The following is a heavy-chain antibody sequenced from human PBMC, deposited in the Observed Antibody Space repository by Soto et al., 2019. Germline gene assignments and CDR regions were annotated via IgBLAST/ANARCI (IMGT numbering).Heavy chain of an antibody. CDR3: AKGVFDILTGYYYYFDY. CDR1: GFTFSSSA. CDR2: FSGSGGYT. Sequence: EVQLLESGGGLVQPGGSLRLSCAASGFTFSSSAMSWVRQAPGKGLEWVSTFSGSGGYTYYADSVKGRFTISRDNSKNALYLQMNRLRAEDTAVYYCAKGVFDILTGYYYYFDYWGQGTLVTVSS. D-gene: IGHD3-9*01. J-gene: IGHJ4*02. V-gene: IGHV3-23*01.